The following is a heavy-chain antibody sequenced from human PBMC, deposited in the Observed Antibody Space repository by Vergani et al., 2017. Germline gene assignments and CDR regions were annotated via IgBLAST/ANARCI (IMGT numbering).Heavy chain of an antibody. V-gene: IGHV4-59*01. J-gene: IGHJ5*02. Sequence: QVQLQESGPGLVKPSETLSLTCTVSGGSISSYYWSWIRQPPGKGLEWIGYIYYSGSTNYNPSLKSRVTISVDTSKNQFSLKLSSVTAADTAVYYCARGYSTRWSTNWFDPWGQGTLVTVSS. CDR1: GGSISSYY. CDR3: ARGYSTRWSTNWFDP. D-gene: IGHD3-3*01. CDR2: IYYSGST.